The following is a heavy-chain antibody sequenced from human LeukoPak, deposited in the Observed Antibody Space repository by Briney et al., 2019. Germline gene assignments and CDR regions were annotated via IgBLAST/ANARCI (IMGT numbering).Heavy chain of an antibody. CDR2: IYSVGSA. J-gene: IGHJ4*02. D-gene: IGHD4-11*01. V-gene: IGHV3-66*01. CDR1: GFTVSSYY. CDR3: IQTTIEK. Sequence: PGGSLRLSCAASGFTVSSYYMTWVRQAPGKGLEWVSVIYSVGSAYYADSVRGRFTISRDNSKNTLYLQMSSLRAEDTAVYYCIQTTIEKWGQGTLVTVSS.